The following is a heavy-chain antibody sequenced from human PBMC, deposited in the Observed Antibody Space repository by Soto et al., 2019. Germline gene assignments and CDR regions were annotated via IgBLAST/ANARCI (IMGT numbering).Heavy chain of an antibody. D-gene: IGHD1-26*01. CDR3: ARDPMGYSGSYYVGYFDY. Sequence: SETLSLTCTVSGGSISSGGYYWSWIRQHPGKGLEWIGYIYYSGSTYYNPSLKSRVTISVDTSYNQFSLKLSSVSAADTAVYYCARDPMGYSGSYYVGYFDYWGQGALVTVSS. V-gene: IGHV4-31*03. J-gene: IGHJ4*02. CDR1: GGSISSGGYY. CDR2: IYYSGST.